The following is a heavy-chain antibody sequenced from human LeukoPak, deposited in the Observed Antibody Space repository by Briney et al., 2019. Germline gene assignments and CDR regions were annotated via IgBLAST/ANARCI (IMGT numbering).Heavy chain of an antibody. Sequence: SETLSLTCTVSGGSITSSSYYWGWIRQPPGKGLEWIGSIYYSGSTNYNPSLKSRVTISVDTSKNQFSLKLSSVTAADTAVYYCARVVRRGYSSGWLAAFDIWGQGTMVTVSS. V-gene: IGHV4-39*07. CDR2: IYYSGST. J-gene: IGHJ3*02. CDR1: GGSITSSSYY. D-gene: IGHD6-19*01. CDR3: ARVVRRGYSSGWLAAFDI.